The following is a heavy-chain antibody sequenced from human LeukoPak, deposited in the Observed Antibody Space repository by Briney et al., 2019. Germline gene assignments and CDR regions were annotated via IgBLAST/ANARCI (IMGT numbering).Heavy chain of an antibody. CDR3: ARDGYPSGLDP. CDR1: GYSISSGHY. D-gene: IGHD5-12*01. V-gene: IGHV4-38-2*02. Sequence: PSETLSLTCTVSGYSISSGHYWGWIRQPPGKGLEWIGSIYHSGSTYYNPSLKSRVTISVDTSKNQFTLKLSSVTAADTAVYYCARDGYPSGLDPWGQGTLVTVSS. J-gene: IGHJ5*02. CDR2: IYHSGST.